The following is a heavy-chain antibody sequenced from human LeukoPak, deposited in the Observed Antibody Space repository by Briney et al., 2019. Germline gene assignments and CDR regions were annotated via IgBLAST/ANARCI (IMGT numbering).Heavy chain of an antibody. V-gene: IGHV3-30-3*01. CDR1: GFTFSSYA. CDR3: ARDPIAAAGLSPTFDY. J-gene: IGHJ4*02. D-gene: IGHD6-13*01. Sequence: GGSLRLSCAASGFTFSSYAMHWVRQAPGKGLEWVAVISYDGSNKYYADSVKGRFTISRDNSKNMLYLQMNSLRAEDTAVYYCARDPIAAAGLSPTFDYWGRGTLVTVSS. CDR2: ISYDGSNK.